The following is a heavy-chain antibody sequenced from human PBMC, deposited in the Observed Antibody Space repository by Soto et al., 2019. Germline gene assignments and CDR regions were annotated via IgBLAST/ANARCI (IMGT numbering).Heavy chain of an antibody. CDR1: GGSISSGDYY. Sequence: PSESLSLTCTVSGGSISSGDYYWSWIRQPPGKGLEWIGYIYYSGSTYYNPSLKSRVTISVDTSKNQFSLKLSSVTAPDTAVYYCARGVEEVIKLFDHCGQGTLVTVSS. D-gene: IGHD3-22*01. J-gene: IGHJ4*02. CDR3: ARGVEEVIKLFDH. CDR2: IYYSGST. V-gene: IGHV4-30-4*01.